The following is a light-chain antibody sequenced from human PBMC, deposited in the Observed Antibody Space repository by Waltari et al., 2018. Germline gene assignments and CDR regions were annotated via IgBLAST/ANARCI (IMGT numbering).Light chain of an antibody. CDR3: QQYNNWPRT. V-gene: IGKV3-15*01. CDR2: GAS. Sequence: ETVMTQSPATLSVSPGERATLSCRASQSVSSNLAWYQQKPGQAPRLLIYGASTRATGIQARFSGSGSGTEFTLTISSLQSEDFAVYYCQQYNNWPRTFGQGTKVEIK. J-gene: IGKJ1*01. CDR1: QSVSSN.